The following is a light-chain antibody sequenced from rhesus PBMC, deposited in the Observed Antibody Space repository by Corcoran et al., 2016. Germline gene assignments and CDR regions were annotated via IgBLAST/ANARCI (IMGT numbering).Light chain of an antibody. V-gene: IGKV1-33*02. CDR1: QGISND. J-gene: IGKJ4*01. Sequence: DIQMSQSPSSLSASVGDKVTITCRASQGISNDLAWYQQKPGKAPKFLIYGSSGLDSWVPSRFSGSRSRTDFTLTISSLKPEDFATYSCQQGYSTPLTFGGGTKVGLK. CDR3: QQGYSTPLT. CDR2: GSS.